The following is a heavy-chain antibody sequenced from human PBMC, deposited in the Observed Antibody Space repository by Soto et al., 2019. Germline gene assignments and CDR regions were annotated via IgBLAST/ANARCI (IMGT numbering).Heavy chain of an antibody. CDR2: IYYSGSN. Sequence: SETLGLTCTVSGGSISSYYWSWIRQHPGKGLEWIGYIYYSGSNNYNPSLKRRVTISEDKSKNQISLKLSSVTAADTAVYYCARGRGSTSAAFDYWGQGTLVTVSS. V-gene: IGHV4-59*01. J-gene: IGHJ4*02. D-gene: IGHD5-12*01. CDR3: ARGRGSTSAAFDY. CDR1: GGSISSYY.